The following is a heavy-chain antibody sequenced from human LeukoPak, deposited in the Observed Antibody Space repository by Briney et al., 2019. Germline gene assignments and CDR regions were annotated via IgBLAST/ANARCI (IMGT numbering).Heavy chain of an antibody. CDR1: GFTFSDYY. J-gene: IGHJ6*03. CDR2: SSGSSI. CDR3: ASAIVDTAMTPNYYYYMVV. D-gene: IGHD5-18*01. Sequence: GGSLRLSCAASGFTFSDYYMSWIRQAPGEGLEWVSYSSGSSIYYADFVKGRFTISRDNAKNSLYLQMNSLRAEDTAVYYCASAIVDTAMTPNYYYYMVVWGKGTTVTVSS. V-gene: IGHV3-11*01.